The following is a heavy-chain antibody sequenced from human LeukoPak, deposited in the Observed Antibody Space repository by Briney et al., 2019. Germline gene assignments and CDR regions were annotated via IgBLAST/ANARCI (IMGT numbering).Heavy chain of an antibody. V-gene: IGHV3-13*01. CDR3: ARGKYYHDSSGYYDY. Sequence: GGSLRLSCAASGFTFGSYDMHWVRQGTGKGLEWVSAIGTAGETYYPGSVKGRFTISRENAKNSFYLQMNSLTAGDTAVYYCARGKYYHDSSGYYDYWGQGTLVTVSS. D-gene: IGHD3-22*01. CDR1: GFTFGSYD. CDR2: IGTAGET. J-gene: IGHJ4*02.